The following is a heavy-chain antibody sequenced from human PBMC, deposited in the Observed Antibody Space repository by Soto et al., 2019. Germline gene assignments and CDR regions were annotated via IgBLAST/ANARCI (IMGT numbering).Heavy chain of an antibody. CDR3: AREGIQLSYAFDY. D-gene: IGHD1-1*01. V-gene: IGHV4-4*07. CDR1: GSSFSNFY. CDR2: IYTSGAT. Sequence: QVQLQESGPRLVKPSETLSLTCSVSGSSFSNFYWSWIRQSAGQGLEWIGRIYTSGATSYNPSLMSRVTMSVDTSQTQMSLSVRSVTAADTAVYFCAREGIQLSYAFDYWGPGILVTVSS. J-gene: IGHJ4*02.